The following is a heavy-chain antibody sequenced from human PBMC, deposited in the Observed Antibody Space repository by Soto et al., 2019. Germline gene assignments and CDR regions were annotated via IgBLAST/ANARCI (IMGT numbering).Heavy chain of an antibody. CDR2: ISYDGGNK. Sequence: GGSLRLSCAASGFTFSSYGMHWVRQAPGKGLEWVAVISYDGGNKYFADSVKGRFTISRDNSKNTLYLQMNSLRAEDTAVCYCAKAYCSSSSCSYYYYMDVWGKGTTVTVSS. CDR1: GFTFSSYG. J-gene: IGHJ6*03. D-gene: IGHD2-2*01. CDR3: AKAYCSSSSCSYYYYMDV. V-gene: IGHV3-30*18.